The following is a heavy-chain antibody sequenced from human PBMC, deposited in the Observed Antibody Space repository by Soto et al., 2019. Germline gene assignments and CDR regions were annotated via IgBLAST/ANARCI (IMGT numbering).Heavy chain of an antibody. CDR1: GFTFDDHG. D-gene: IGHD1-26*01. CDR2: ISWNSNNI. J-gene: IGHJ3*02. V-gene: IGHV3-9*01. Sequence: EVQLVESGGGLVQPGRSLRLSCEGSGFTFDDHGMHWIRQAPGKGLEWVSGISWNSNNIAYAVSVRGRFSVLRDNAKNSMYLEMTSLRADDTALYYCAKDMAVGATTRFSAFEIWGQGRVVTVSS. CDR3: AKDMAVGATTRFSAFEI.